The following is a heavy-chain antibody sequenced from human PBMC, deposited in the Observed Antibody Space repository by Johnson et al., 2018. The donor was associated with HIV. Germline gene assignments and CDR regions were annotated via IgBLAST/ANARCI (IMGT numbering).Heavy chain of an antibody. V-gene: IGHV3-30*02. CDR2: IRYDGSNK. CDR3: AKGEQVWSVASAFDI. Sequence: QMLLVESGGGVVQPGGSLRLSCAASGFIFSSYGMHWVRQAPGKGLEWVAFIRYDGSNKYYADSVKGRFTISRDNSKNTLYLQMSSLRAEDTALYFCAKGEQVWSVASAFDIWGQGTMVTVSS. D-gene: IGHD5-18*01. J-gene: IGHJ3*02. CDR1: GFIFSSYG.